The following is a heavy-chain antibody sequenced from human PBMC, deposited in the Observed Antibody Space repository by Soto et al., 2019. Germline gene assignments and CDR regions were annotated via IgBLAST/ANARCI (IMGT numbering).Heavy chain of an antibody. CDR3: ARDPSIRFLEWLSGNWFDP. D-gene: IGHD3-3*01. CDR2: IYYSGST. J-gene: IGHJ5*02. CDR1: GGSISSGGYY. Sequence: SETLSLTCTVSGGSISSGGYYWSWIRQHPGKGLEWIGYIYYSGSTYYNPSLKSRVTISVDTSKNQFSLKLSSVTAADTAVHYCARDPSIRFLEWLSGNWFDPWGQGTLVTAPQ. V-gene: IGHV4-31*03.